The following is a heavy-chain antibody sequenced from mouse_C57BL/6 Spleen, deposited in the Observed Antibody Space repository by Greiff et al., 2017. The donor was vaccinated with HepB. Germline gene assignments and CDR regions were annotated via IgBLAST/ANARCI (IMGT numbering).Heavy chain of an antibody. D-gene: IGHD2-3*01. Sequence: VQLKESGAELVRPGASVKLSCTASGFNIKDDYMHWVKQRPEQGLEWIGWIDPENGDTEYASKFQGKATITADTSSNTAYLQLSSLTSEDTAVYYCTRGIYDGYYYFDYWGQGTTLTVSS. CDR3: TRGIYDGYYYFDY. CDR1: GFNIKDDY. CDR2: IDPENGDT. J-gene: IGHJ2*01. V-gene: IGHV14-4*01.